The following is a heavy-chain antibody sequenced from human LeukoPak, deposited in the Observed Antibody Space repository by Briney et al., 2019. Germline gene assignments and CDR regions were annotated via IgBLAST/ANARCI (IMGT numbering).Heavy chain of an antibody. CDR3: AKVVDTAILGYYYYGMDV. CDR2: ISGSGGST. V-gene: IGHV3-23*01. Sequence: AGGSLRLSCAASGFTFSSYAMSWVRQAPGKGLEWVSAISGSGGSTYYADSVKGRFTISRDNSKNTLYLQMSSLRAEDTAVYYCAKVVDTAILGYYYYGMDVWGQGTTVTVSS. J-gene: IGHJ6*02. CDR1: GFTFSSYA. D-gene: IGHD5-18*01.